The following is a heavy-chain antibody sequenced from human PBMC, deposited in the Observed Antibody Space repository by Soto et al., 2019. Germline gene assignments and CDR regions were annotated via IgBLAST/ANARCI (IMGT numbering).Heavy chain of an antibody. Sequence: EVQLLESGGGLVQPGGSLRLSCAASGFTFSSYAMSWVRQAPGKGLEWVSAISGSGGSTYYAVSVKGRFTLSGDNSKNRLNRPMTSLRAEDTAVYYCAKDPWGGLVPNWFDPWGQGTLVTVSS. CDR3: AKDPWGGLVPNWFDP. D-gene: IGHD3-16*01. CDR2: ISGSGGST. J-gene: IGHJ5*02. CDR1: GFTFSSYA. V-gene: IGHV3-23*01.